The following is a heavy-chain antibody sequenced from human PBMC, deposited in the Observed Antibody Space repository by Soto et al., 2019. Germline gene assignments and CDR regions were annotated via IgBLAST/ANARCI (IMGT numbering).Heavy chain of an antibody. CDR3: ARALTIFGVVTSNNWFDP. J-gene: IGHJ5*02. V-gene: IGHV1-69*01. CDR1: GGTFSSYA. D-gene: IGHD3-3*01. Sequence: QVQLVQSGAEVKKPGSSVKVSCKASGGTFSSYAISWVRQAPGQGLEWMGGIIPIFGTANYAQKLQGRVTITADESTSTAYMELSSLRSEDTAVYYCARALTIFGVVTSNNWFDPWGQGTLVTVSS. CDR2: IIPIFGTA.